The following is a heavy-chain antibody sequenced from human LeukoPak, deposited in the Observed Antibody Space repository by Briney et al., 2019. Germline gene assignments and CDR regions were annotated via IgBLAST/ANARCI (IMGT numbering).Heavy chain of an antibody. CDR1: GYTFTSYG. J-gene: IGHJ4*02. CDR2: ISAYNGNT. Sequence: ASVKLSCKASGYTFTSYGISWVRQAPGQGLVWVGWISAYNGNTNYAQKLQGRVTMTTDTSTSTAYMELRSLRSDDTAVYSYARGCYDILTGYYPSPYFDYWGQGTLVTVSS. V-gene: IGHV1-18*01. D-gene: IGHD3-9*01. CDR3: ARGCYDILTGYYPSPYFDY.